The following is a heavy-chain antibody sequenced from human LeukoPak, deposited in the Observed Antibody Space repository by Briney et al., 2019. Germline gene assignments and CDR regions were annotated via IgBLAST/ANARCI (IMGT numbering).Heavy chain of an antibody. Sequence: PSETLSLTCSVSGGSINNYYWSWIRQRAGKGLEWIGRIYSSGSTNSNPSLKSRVTMSVDTSKNQFSLKLSSVTAADTAVYFCARGYGLGSPYYFDYWGQGTLVTVSS. D-gene: IGHD3/OR15-3a*01. J-gene: IGHJ4*02. V-gene: IGHV4-4*07. CDR3: ARGYGLGSPYYFDY. CDR1: GGSINNYY. CDR2: IYSSGST.